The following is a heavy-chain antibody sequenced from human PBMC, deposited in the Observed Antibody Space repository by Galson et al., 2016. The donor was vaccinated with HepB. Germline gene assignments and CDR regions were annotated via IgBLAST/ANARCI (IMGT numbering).Heavy chain of an antibody. Sequence: ETLSLTCIVSGDSISSYSWSWIRQPPGEGLEWIGYIYDSDTTNYNPSLKSRVTISVGTSKNQFSLKLSSVTAADTALYYCARASVGGSYLGGYHYYGMDVWGQGTTVTVSS. CDR3: ARASVGGSYLGGYHYYGMDV. CDR2: IYDSDTT. V-gene: IGHV4-59*01. J-gene: IGHJ6*02. D-gene: IGHD1-26*01. CDR1: GDSISSYS.